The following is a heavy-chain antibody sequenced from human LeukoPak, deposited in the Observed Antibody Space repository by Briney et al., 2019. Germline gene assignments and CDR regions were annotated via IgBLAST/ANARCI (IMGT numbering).Heavy chain of an antibody. V-gene: IGHV1-18*01. Sequence: ASVKVSCKASGYTFTSYGISWVRQAPGQGLEWMGWISAYNGNTNYAQKPQGRVTMTTDTSTSTAYMELRSLRSDDTAVYYCARDLRADDYGDYVFDYWGQGTLVTVSS. CDR3: ARDLRADDYGDYVFDY. J-gene: IGHJ4*02. CDR2: ISAYNGNT. CDR1: GYTFTSYG. D-gene: IGHD4-17*01.